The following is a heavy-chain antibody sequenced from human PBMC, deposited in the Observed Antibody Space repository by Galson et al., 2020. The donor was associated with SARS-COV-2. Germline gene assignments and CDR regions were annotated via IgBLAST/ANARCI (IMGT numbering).Heavy chain of an antibody. V-gene: IGHV5-10-1*01. Sequence: GESLKISCKGSGDIFTTYWISWVRQMPGKGLEWMGRIYPSDSYTNYSPSFQGHVSMSADMSVSTAYLQWSSLKASDTGMYYCVYEKYSGDDEDSDYWGQGTLVTVSS. CDR1: GDIFTTYW. D-gene: IGHD5-12*01. CDR2: IYPSDSYT. CDR3: VYEKYSGDDEDSDY. J-gene: IGHJ4*02.